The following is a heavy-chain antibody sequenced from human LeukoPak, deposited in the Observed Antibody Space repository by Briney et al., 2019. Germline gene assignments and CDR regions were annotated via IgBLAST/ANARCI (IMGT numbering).Heavy chain of an antibody. J-gene: IGHJ4*02. CDR1: GFTFYKSA. CDR3: ARREAEESGPIDY. CDR2: ISGRGDFT. D-gene: IGHD3-3*01. V-gene: IGHV3-23*01. Sequence: GSLSLSCSASGFTFYKSAMTWVRQAPGTGLEWVSAISGRGDFTYYADSVKGRFTISRDNSRNILYLRMSSLRADDTAVYYCARREAEESGPIDYWGQGTLVTVSS.